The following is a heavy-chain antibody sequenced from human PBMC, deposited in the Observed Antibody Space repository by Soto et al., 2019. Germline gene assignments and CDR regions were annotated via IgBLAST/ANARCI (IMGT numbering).Heavy chain of an antibody. V-gene: IGHV3-23*01. CDR1: GFTFSGYA. D-gene: IGHD6-19*01. CDR2: ISGSGGST. J-gene: IGHJ4*02. Sequence: EVQLLESGGGLVQPGGSLRLSCAVSGFTFSGYAMTWVRQAPGKGLEWVSTISGSGGSTYYADSVKGRFTISRDNSKNTLYLQMNSLRAEDTAVFYCAKGGWSSGWYFDYWGQGALVTVSS. CDR3: AKGGWSSGWYFDY.